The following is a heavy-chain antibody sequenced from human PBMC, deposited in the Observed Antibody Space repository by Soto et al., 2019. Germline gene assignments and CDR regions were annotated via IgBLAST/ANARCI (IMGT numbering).Heavy chain of an antibody. Sequence: GGSLRLSCAASGFTFSSYGMHWVRQAPGKXLEWVAIISYDGSNKYYADSVKGRFTISRDRSKNTLYLQMNSQRAADTAVYYCAKDRLANPPYYYYYYGLDVWGQGTTVTVSS. CDR2: ISYDGSNK. CDR1: GFTFSSYG. V-gene: IGHV3-30*18. CDR3: AKDRLANPPYYYYYYGLDV. J-gene: IGHJ6*02.